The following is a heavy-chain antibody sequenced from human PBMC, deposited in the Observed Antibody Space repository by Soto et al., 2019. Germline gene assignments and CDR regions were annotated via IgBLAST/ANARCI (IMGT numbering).Heavy chain of an antibody. J-gene: IGHJ6*02. D-gene: IGHD3-10*01. V-gene: IGHV3-66*01. Sequence: GGSLRLSCAASGFTVSSNYMSWVRQAPGKGLEWVSVIYSGGSTYYADSVKGRFTISRDNSKNTLYLQMNSLRAEDTAVYYCARDNWSKWFGEYPSGIDVWGQGTTVTVSS. CDR3: ARDNWSKWFGEYPSGIDV. CDR1: GFTVSSNY. CDR2: IYSGGST.